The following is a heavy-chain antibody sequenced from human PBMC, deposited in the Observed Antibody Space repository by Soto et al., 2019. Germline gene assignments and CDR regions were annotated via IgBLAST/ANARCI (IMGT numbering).Heavy chain of an antibody. D-gene: IGHD3-9*01. V-gene: IGHV1-2*04. CDR2: INPNSGGT. J-gene: IGHJ6*02. CDR1: GYTFTGYY. Sequence: GASVKVSCKASGYTFTGYYMHWVRQAPGQGLEWMGWINPNSGGTNYAQKFQGWVTMTRDTSISTAYMELSSLRSDDTAVYYCARRAYDILSGGDYGMDVWGQGTTVTVSS. CDR3: ARRAYDILSGGDYGMDV.